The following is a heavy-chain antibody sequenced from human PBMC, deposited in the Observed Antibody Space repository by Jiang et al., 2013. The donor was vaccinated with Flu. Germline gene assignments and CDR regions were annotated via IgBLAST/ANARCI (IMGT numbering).Heavy chain of an antibody. Sequence: VQLVESGGGLVQPGESLRLSCAASGFTFSRYWMTWVRQAPGKGLERVANIKENGSQKYYVDSVKGRFTISRDNAKSSLYLQMNSLRADDTAMYYCARERPASASAFEIWGQGTMVTVSS. CDR1: GFTFSRYW. D-gene: IGHD6-6*01. CDR3: ARERPASASAFEI. J-gene: IGHJ3*02. CDR2: IKENGSQK. V-gene: IGHV3-7*01.